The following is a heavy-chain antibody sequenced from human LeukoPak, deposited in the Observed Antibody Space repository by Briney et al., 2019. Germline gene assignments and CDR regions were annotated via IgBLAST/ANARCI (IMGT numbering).Heavy chain of an antibody. J-gene: IGHJ5*02. Sequence: SETLSLTCTVSGGSISSYYWSWIRQPAGKGLEWIGHMYTSGTTNYNPSLKSRVTMSVDTSKNQFSLKLSSVTAADTAVYYCARRAITRFRGFTNWFDPWGQGTLVTVSS. V-gene: IGHV4-4*07. CDR2: MYTSGTT. CDR3: ARRAITRFRGFTNWFDP. CDR1: GGSISSYY. D-gene: IGHD3-10*01.